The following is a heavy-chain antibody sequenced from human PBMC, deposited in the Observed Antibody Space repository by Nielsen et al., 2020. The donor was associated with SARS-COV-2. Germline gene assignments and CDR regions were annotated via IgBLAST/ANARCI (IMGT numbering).Heavy chain of an antibody. CDR1: GFTFGDYA. J-gene: IGHJ4*02. CDR2: IRSKAYGGTT. Sequence: GESLKISCTASGFTFGDYAMSWVRQAPGKGLEWVGFIRSKAYGGTTEYAASVKGRFTISRDDSKSIAYLQMNSLKTEDTAVYYCTRDLSLYDYWGQGTLVTVSS. V-gene: IGHV3-49*04. CDR3: TRDLSLYDY.